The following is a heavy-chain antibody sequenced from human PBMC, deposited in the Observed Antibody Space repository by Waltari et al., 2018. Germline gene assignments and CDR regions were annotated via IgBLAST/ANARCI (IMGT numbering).Heavy chain of an antibody. V-gene: IGHV3-23*01. J-gene: IGHJ4*02. CDR2: ISGSGGST. CDR3: AKATIQLWLHDAYYFDY. CDR1: GFTFSSYA. Sequence: EVQLLESGGGLVQPGGSLRLSCAASGFTFSSYAMSWVRQAPGKGLEWVSAISGSGGSTYYADSLKGRFTISRDNSKNTLYLQMNSLRAEDTAVYYCAKATIQLWLHDAYYFDYWGQGTLVTVSS. D-gene: IGHD5-18*01.